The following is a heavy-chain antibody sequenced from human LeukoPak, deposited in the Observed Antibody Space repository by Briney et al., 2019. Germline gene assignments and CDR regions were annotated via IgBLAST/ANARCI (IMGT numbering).Heavy chain of an antibody. V-gene: IGHV1-69*01. D-gene: IGHD3-22*01. J-gene: IGHJ6*03. CDR2: IIPIFGTA. Sequence: SVKVSCKASGGTFSSYAISWVRQAPGQGLEWMGGIIPIFGTANYAQKFQGRVTITADESTSTAYMELSSLRSEDTAAYYCARDEVDSSGYYYGHYYYYMDVWGKGTTVTVSS. CDR1: GGTFSSYA. CDR3: ARDEVDSSGYYYGHYYYYMDV.